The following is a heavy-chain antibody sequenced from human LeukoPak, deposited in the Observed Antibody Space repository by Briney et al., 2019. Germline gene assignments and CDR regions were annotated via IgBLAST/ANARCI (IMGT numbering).Heavy chain of an antibody. CDR3: AREMLPYYYDSSGYYVLDAFDI. Sequence: GASVKVSCKASGYTFTSYGISWVRQTPGQGLEWMGWISAYNGNTNYAQKLQGRVTMTTDTSTSTAYMELRSLRSDDTAVYYCAREMLPYYYDSSGYYVLDAFDIWGQGTMVTVSS. CDR1: GYTFTSYG. D-gene: IGHD3-22*01. V-gene: IGHV1-18*01. CDR2: ISAYNGNT. J-gene: IGHJ3*02.